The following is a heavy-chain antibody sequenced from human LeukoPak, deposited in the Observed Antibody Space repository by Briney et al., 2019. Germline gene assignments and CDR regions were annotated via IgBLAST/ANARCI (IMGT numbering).Heavy chain of an antibody. Sequence: GGSLRLSCAASGFTFSDYYMSWIRQAPGKGLEGVSYFSSSGSTIYYADSVKGRFTISRDNAKNSLYLQMNSLRAEDTAVYYCARSPAMTTVTTFDYWGQGTLVTVSS. J-gene: IGHJ4*02. D-gene: IGHD4-17*01. CDR2: FSSSGSTI. CDR1: GFTFSDYY. V-gene: IGHV3-11*01. CDR3: ARSPAMTTVTTFDY.